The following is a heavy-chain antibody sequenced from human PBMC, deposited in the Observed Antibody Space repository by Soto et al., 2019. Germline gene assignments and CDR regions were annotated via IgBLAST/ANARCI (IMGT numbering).Heavy chain of an antibody. D-gene: IGHD2-2*01. CDR2: ISGSGGST. J-gene: IGHJ5*02. CDR1: GFTFSSYA. CDR3: AKGSYCSSTSCYGSWFDP. Sequence: GGSLRLSCAASGFTFSSYAMSWVRQAPRKGLEWVSAISGSGGSTYYADSVKGRFTISRDNSKNTLYLQMNSLRAEDTAVYYCAKGSYCSSTSCYGSWFDPWGQGTLVTVSS. V-gene: IGHV3-23*01.